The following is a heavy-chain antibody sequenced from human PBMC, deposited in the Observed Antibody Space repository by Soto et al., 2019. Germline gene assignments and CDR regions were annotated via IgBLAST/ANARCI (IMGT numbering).Heavy chain of an antibody. Sequence: GASVKVSCKASGYTFTGYYMHWVRQAPGQGLEWMGWINPNSGGTNYAQKFQGRVTMTRDTSISTAYMELSRLRSDDTAVYYCARIMVRGGGPHDAFDIWGQGTMVTVSS. CDR3: ARIMVRGGGPHDAFDI. CDR1: GYTFTGYY. V-gene: IGHV1-2*02. J-gene: IGHJ3*02. CDR2: INPNSGGT. D-gene: IGHD3-10*01.